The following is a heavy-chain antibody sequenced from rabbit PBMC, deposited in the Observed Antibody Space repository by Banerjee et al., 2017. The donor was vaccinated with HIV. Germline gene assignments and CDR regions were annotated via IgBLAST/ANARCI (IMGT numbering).Heavy chain of an antibody. J-gene: IGHJ4*01. CDR3: ARDTGSWYYYFDL. CDR1: GFSFSSGNW. V-gene: IGHV1S45*01. D-gene: IGHD8-1*01. CDR2: IDAGASGST. Sequence: QEQLEESGGDLVKPGASLTLTCTASGFSFSSGNWICWVRQAPGKGLEWIACIDAGASGSTHYASWAKGRFTIFKTSSTTVTLQMTSLTAADTATYFCARDTGSWYYYFDLCGPGTLVTVS.